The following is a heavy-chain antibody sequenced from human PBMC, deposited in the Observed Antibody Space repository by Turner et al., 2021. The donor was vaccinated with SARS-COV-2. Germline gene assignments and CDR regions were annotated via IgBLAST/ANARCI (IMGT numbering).Heavy chain of an antibody. CDR3: ARGKADSSSWYVWYFDY. J-gene: IGHJ4*02. CDR2: IWYDGSNK. Sequence: QVQLVDSGGGVVQPGRSLRLSCAAYGFTFSIYGMHGVRQPPGKGLECVAVIWYDGSNKYYADSVKGRFTISRDNSKNTLYLQMNSLRAEDTAVYYCARGKADSSSWYVWYFDYWGQGTLVTVSS. CDR1: GFTFSIYG. D-gene: IGHD6-13*01. V-gene: IGHV3-33*01.